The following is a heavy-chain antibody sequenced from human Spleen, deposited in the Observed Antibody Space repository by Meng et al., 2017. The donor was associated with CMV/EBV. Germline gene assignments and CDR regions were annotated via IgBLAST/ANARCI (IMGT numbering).Heavy chain of an antibody. CDR1: GYTFTTYD. V-gene: IGHV1-8*03. CDR3: ARGEAGPFDP. J-gene: IGHJ5*02. CDR2: MNPNTGDT. Sequence: KVSCKASGYTFTTYDINWVRQAPGQGLEWMGWMNPNTGDTDYAQKFQGRVTITRNTSINTAYMELSSLTSEDTAVYSCARGEAGPFDPWGQGTLVTVSS.